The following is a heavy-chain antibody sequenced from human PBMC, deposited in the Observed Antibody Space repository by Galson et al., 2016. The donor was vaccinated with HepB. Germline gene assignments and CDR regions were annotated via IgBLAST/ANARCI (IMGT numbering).Heavy chain of an antibody. CDR3: ARGLVFVSNWYYDL. V-gene: IGHV5-51*01. J-gene: IGHJ2*01. CDR1: GFSLSTYW. Sequence: QSGAEVTKTGESLKISCEGSGFSLSTYWIGWVSQMPGKGLEWLGTIYAGDPDTRNSRSFQGPVTISVEKSNNTAYRQWSRLEASDTAMYDCARGLVFVSNWYYDLWGRGTLVTFSS. D-gene: IGHD2-15*01. CDR2: IYAGDPDT.